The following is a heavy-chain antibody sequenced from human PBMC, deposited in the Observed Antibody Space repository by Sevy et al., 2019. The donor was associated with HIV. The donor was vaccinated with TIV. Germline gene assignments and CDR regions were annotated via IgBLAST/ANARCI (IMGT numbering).Heavy chain of an antibody. CDR2: VIHVFHMS. J-gene: IGHJ6*02. V-gene: IGHV1-69*13. D-gene: IGHD5-12*01. CDR1: GGTFSNYV. CDR3: GRGVDVVDSIPFYYAMGV. Sequence: ASVKVSCKASGGTFSNYVISWVRHAPGQGLEWMGGVIHVFHMSNYAQKFQGRVTITADESTGTAYMEVTSLRSDDTGIYYCGRGVDVVDSIPFYYAMGVWGQGTTVTVSS.